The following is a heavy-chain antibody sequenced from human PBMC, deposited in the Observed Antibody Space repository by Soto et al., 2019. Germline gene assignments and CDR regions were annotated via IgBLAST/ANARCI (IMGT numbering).Heavy chain of an antibody. CDR2: TRDKANNYRA. J-gene: IGHJ4*02. Sequence: GVLRLSCAVSGFIFSDYYVDWVRQVPGKGLEWVGRTRDKANNYRAEYAPSVKGRFTISRHDLEDLMYLEMNSLKTEDTAVYYCARDTGGSYDYWGQGALVTVSS. V-gene: IGHV3-72*01. D-gene: IGHD3-16*01. CDR3: ARDTGGSYDY. CDR1: GFIFSDYY.